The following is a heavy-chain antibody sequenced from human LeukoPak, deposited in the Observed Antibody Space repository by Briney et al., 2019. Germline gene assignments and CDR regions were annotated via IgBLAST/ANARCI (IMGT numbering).Heavy chain of an antibody. J-gene: IGHJ4*02. CDR2: ISYDGSNK. D-gene: IGHD3-22*01. Sequence: HPGGSLRLSCAASGFTFSSYAMHWVRQAPGKGLEWVAVISYDGSNKYYADSVKGRFTISRDNSKNTLYLQMNSLRAEDTAVYYCARDQYYYDSSGYSRLDYWGQGTLVTVSS. CDR1: GFTFSSYA. CDR3: ARDQYYYDSSGYSRLDY. V-gene: IGHV3-30*04.